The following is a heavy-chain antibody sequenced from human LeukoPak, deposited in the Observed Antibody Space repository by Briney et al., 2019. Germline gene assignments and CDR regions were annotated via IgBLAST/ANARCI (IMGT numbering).Heavy chain of an antibody. CDR3: ARGRVMDYYGSGSPLGY. CDR1: GYTFTSYG. CDR2: ISAYNGNT. J-gene: IGHJ4*02. V-gene: IGHV1-18*01. Sequence: ASVKVSCKASGYTFTSYGNSWVRQAPGQGLEWMGWISAYNGNTNYAQKLQGRVTMTTDTSTSTAYMELRSLRSDDTAVYYCARGRVMDYYGSGSPLGYWGQGTLVTVSS. D-gene: IGHD3-10*01.